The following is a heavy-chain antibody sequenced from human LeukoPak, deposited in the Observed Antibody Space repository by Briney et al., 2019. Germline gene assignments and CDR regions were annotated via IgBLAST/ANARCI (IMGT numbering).Heavy chain of an antibody. J-gene: IGHJ4*02. CDR1: GFTFSSYA. CDR2: LSGSGGST. D-gene: IGHD3-3*01. Sequence: GGSLRLSCAASGFTFSSYAMSWVRQAPGKGLEWVSALSGSGGSTYYADSVKGRFTISRDNSKNTLYLQMNSLRAEDTAVYYCAKDWTDFWSGYTTPTFDYWGQGTLVTVSS. V-gene: IGHV3-23*01. CDR3: AKDWTDFWSGYTTPTFDY.